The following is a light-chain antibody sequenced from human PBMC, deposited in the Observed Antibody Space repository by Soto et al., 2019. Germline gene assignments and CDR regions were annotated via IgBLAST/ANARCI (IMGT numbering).Light chain of an antibody. CDR1: QSVSNNY. J-gene: IGKJ2*01. CDR2: GSS. V-gene: IGKV3-20*01. CDR3: QQYGSSPPYT. Sequence: EVVLTQSPGTLSLSPVERATLSCRASQSVSNNYFAWYQQKPGQAPRLLIFGSSDRATGIPDRVSGRGSGTDFTLTISRLEPEDFAVYYCQQYGSSPPYTFGQGTKLEIK.